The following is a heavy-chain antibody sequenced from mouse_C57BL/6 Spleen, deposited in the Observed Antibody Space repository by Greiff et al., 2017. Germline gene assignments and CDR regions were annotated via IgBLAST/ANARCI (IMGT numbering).Heavy chain of an antibody. D-gene: IGHD3-2*02. CDR2: INPSTGGT. CDR3: ATETAQVPWFAY. V-gene: IGHV1-42*01. Sequence: VQLQQSGPELVKPGASVKISCKASGYSFTGYYMNWVKQSPEKSLEWIGEINPSTGGTTYNQKFKAKATLTVDKASSTAYMQLKSLTSEDSAVYYCATETAQVPWFAYWGQGTLVTVSA. CDR1: GYSFTGYY. J-gene: IGHJ3*01.